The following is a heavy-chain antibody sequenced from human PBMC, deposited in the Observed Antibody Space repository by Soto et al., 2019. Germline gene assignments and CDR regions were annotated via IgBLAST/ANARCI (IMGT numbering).Heavy chain of an antibody. Sequence: SETLSLTCTVSGGSISSSSYYWGWIRQPPGKGLEWIGSIYYSGSTYYNPSLKSRVTISVDTSKNQFSLKLSSVTAADTAVYYCANREKYGLRRSYYFDYWGQGTLVTVSS. CDR3: ANREKYGLRRSYYFDY. J-gene: IGHJ4*02. V-gene: IGHV4-39*01. CDR2: IYYSGST. CDR1: GGSISSSSYY. D-gene: IGHD4-17*01.